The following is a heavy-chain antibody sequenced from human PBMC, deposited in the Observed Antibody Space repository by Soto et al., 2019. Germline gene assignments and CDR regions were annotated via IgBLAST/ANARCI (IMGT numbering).Heavy chain of an antibody. CDR3: ARHLSNCRYYYDALDV. D-gene: IGHD4-4*01. J-gene: IGHJ6*02. Sequence: DLEWMGIIYPGDSDTRYSPSFQGHVTITVDKSTNTAYLQWNTLRASDTAMYYCARHLSNCRYYYDALDVWGQGTLVTGSS. CDR2: IYPGDSDT. V-gene: IGHV5-51*01.